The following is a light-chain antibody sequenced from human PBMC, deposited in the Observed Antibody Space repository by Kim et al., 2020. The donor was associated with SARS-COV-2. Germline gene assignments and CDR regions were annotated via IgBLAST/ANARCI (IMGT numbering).Light chain of an antibody. CDR3: QSWDSSTAHYV. J-gene: IGLJ1*01. V-gene: IGLV3-1*01. Sequence: SYELTQPPSVSVSPGQTASITCSGDTLADKYACWYQQKPGQSPVLVIYQDSKRPSGIPERFSGSNSGNTATLTISGTQAKDEADYYCQSWDSSTAHYVFG. CDR2: QDS. CDR1: TLADKY.